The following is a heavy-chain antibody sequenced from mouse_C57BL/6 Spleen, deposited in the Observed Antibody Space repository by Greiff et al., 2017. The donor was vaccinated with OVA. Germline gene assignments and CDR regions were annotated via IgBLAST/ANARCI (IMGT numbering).Heavy chain of an antibody. Sequence: QVQLKQSGAELVRPGASVTLSCKASGYTFTDYEMHWVKQTPVHGLEWIGAIDPETGGTAYNQKFKGKAILTADKSSSTAYMELRSLTSEDSAVYYCTIDSSGPAWFAYWGQGTLVTVSA. CDR3: TIDSSGPAWFAY. D-gene: IGHD3-2*02. CDR2: IDPETGGT. V-gene: IGHV1-15*01. CDR1: GYTFTDYE. J-gene: IGHJ3*01.